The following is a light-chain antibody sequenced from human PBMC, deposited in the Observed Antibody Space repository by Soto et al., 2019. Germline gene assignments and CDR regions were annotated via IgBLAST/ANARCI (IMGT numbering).Light chain of an antibody. Sequence: EIVMTQSPATLSVSPGERATLSCRASQSVSSNLAWYQQNPGQAPSLLLYVASTRATGIPAMFSGSGSGTDFTLTISGLQSEDFSVYYCQQYNNWPPGTFGQGTKVEIK. CDR3: QQYNNWPPGT. CDR2: VAS. J-gene: IGKJ1*01. V-gene: IGKV3-15*01. CDR1: QSVSSN.